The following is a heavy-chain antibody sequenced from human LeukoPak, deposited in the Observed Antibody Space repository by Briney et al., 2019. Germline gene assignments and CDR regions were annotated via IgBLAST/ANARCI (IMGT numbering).Heavy chain of an antibody. CDR3: AREFGYRGYIDY. J-gene: IGHJ4*03. Sequence: GGSLRLSCAASGFTFSNYWMSWVRQAPGKGLDWVANIDHIEREKYYVDSVKGRFTISRDNAKNSLYLQINGLRADDTGVYYCAREFGYRGYIDYWGLGTLVTVS. V-gene: IGHV3-7*03. CDR1: GFTFSNYW. CDR2: IDHIEREK. D-gene: IGHD5-12*01.